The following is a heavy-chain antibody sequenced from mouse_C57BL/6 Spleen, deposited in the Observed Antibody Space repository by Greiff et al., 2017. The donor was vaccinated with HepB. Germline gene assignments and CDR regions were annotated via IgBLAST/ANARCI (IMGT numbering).Heavy chain of an antibody. CDR2: ISDGGSYT. D-gene: IGHD2-4*01. V-gene: IGHV5-4*03. CDR1: GFTFSSYA. CDR3: ARGNYDYAYWYFDV. Sequence: DVMLVESGGGLVKPGGSLKLSCAASGFTFSSYAMSWVRQTPEKRLEWVATISDGGSYTYYPANVKGRFTISRDNAKNNLYLQMSHLKSEDTAMYYCARGNYDYAYWYFDVWGTGTTVTVSS. J-gene: IGHJ1*03.